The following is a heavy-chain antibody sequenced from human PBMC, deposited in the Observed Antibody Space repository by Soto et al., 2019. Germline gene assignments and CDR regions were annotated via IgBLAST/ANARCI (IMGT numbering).Heavy chain of an antibody. D-gene: IGHD4-17*01. CDR1: GFTFSSYS. Sequence: GGSLRLSCAASGFTFSSYSMNWVRQAPGKGLEWVSSISSSSSYIYYADSVKGRFTISRDNAKNSLYLQMNSLRAEDTAVYYCARDYDQSYGAIDYWGQGTLVTVSS. V-gene: IGHV3-21*01. J-gene: IGHJ4*02. CDR2: ISSSSSYI. CDR3: ARDYDQSYGAIDY.